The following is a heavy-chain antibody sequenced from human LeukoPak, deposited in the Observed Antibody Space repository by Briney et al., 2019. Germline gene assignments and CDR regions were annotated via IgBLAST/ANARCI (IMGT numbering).Heavy chain of an antibody. J-gene: IGHJ1*01. Sequence: GALRLSCVASGFIFSSYAMSWVRQAPGKGLEWVSAISGSGDGTYYADSVKGRFTISRDNSKNTLYLQMNSLRVDDTAVYYCAYSYQGLQHRGQGTLVTVSS. CDR3: AYSYQGLQH. CDR1: GFIFSSYA. V-gene: IGHV3-23*01. CDR2: ISGSGDGT. D-gene: IGHD2-2*01.